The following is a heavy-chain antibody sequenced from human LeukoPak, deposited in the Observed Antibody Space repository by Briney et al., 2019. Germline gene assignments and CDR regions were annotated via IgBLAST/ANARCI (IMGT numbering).Heavy chain of an antibody. CDR3: AREGPAVTVDY. CDR2: ISSSSSYI. D-gene: IGHD4-17*01. Sequence: GGSLRLSCAASGFTFSSYSMNWVRQAPGKGLEWVLSISSSSSYIYYADSVKGRFTISRDNAKNSLYLQMNSLRAEDTAVYYRAREGPAVTVDYWGQGTLVTVSS. CDR1: GFTFSSYS. V-gene: IGHV3-21*01. J-gene: IGHJ4*02.